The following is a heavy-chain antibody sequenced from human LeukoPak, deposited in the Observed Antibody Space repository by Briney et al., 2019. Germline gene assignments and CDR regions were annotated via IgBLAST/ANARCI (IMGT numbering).Heavy chain of an antibody. V-gene: IGHV4-38-2*02. CDR2: IYHSGST. Sequence: SETLSLTCAVSGYSISSGYYWGWIRQPPGKGLEWIGSIYHSGSTYYNPSLKSRVTISVDTSKNQFSLKLSSVTAADTAVYYCARDFRDYGHQWGQGTLVTVSS. D-gene: IGHD4-17*01. CDR3: ARDFRDYGHQ. J-gene: IGHJ4*02. CDR1: GYSISSGYY.